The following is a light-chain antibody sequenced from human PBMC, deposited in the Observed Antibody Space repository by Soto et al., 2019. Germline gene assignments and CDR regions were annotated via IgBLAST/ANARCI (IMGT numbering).Light chain of an antibody. Sequence: QSALTQPAAVSGSPGQSITISCTGTSSDVGRYNLVSWYQQYPGKAPKLIISEGSKRPSGVSDRFSGSKTGNTASLTISGLQAEDEGDYYCCSFAVSTTGVFGGGTKVTVL. CDR2: EGS. V-gene: IGLV2-23*01. CDR1: SSDVGRYNL. CDR3: CSFAVSTTGV. J-gene: IGLJ3*02.